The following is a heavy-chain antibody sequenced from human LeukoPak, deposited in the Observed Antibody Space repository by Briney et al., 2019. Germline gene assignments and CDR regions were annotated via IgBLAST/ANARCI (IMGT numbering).Heavy chain of an antibody. CDR2: ISFDGSNK. D-gene: IGHD2-15*01. Sequence: GRSLRLSCAASGFTFNNYGIHWVRQAPGKGLEWVALISFDGSNKYYADSVKGRFTISRDNSKNTLYLQMNSLKSDDTAVYYCTTGDCSGGSCSSVLVWGQGTLVTVSS. J-gene: IGHJ4*02. CDR1: GFTFNNYG. V-gene: IGHV3-30*03. CDR3: TTGDCSGGSCSSVLV.